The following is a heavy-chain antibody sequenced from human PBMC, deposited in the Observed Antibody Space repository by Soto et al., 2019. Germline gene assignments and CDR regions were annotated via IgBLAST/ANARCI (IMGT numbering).Heavy chain of an antibody. V-gene: IGHV1-69*01. Sequence: QMQLVQSGAEVKKPGSSVKVSCKASVGTFSSYAISWVRQAPGQGLEWMGGIIPIFGTANYAQKFQGRVTITADESTSTAYMELSSLRSEDTAVYYCARANTGSLYYYYDGMDVWGQVTTVTVSS. CDR2: IIPIFGTA. CDR3: ARANTGSLYYYYDGMDV. J-gene: IGHJ6*02. CDR1: VGTFSSYA.